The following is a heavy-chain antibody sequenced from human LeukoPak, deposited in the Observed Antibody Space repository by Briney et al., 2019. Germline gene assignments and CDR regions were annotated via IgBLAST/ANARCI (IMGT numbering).Heavy chain of an antibody. J-gene: IGHJ4*02. CDR3: ASLSGSLDY. CDR1: GYSFTSYD. D-gene: IGHD3-10*01. Sequence: GASVKVSCKTSGYSFTSYDINWVRQASGQGLEWMGWLNPNSGNRGYAQKFQGRVTMARNTSTTTAYMELDGLTSEDTAVYYCASLSGSLDYWGQGALVTVSS. V-gene: IGHV1-8*01. CDR2: LNPNSGNR.